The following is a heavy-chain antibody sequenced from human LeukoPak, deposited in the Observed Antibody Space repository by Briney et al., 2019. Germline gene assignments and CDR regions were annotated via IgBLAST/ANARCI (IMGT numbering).Heavy chain of an antibody. Sequence: PGGSPRLSCAASGFTFSTYAMGWVRQAPGEGLEWVSSIKGGGGDPFYADSVRGRFTISRDKSKNTLYLQLNSLRAEDTAVYFCAQGGHDFNPFYYWGQGTLVTVSS. CDR1: GFTFSTYA. J-gene: IGHJ4*02. CDR2: IKGGGGDP. D-gene: IGHD2-21*02. V-gene: IGHV3-23*01. CDR3: AQGGHDFNPFYY.